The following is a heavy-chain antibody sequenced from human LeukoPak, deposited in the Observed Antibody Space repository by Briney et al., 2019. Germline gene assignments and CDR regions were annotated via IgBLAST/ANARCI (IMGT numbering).Heavy chain of an antibody. Sequence: PSETLSLTCTVSGGSISSYYWSWIRQPPGKGLEWIGYIYYSGSTNYNPSLKSRVTISVDTSKNQFSLKLSSVTAADTAVYYCARGIKAWGTRGSYFDYWGQGTLVTVSS. D-gene: IGHD3-16*01. V-gene: IGHV4-59*01. CDR1: GGSISSYY. CDR2: IYYSGST. J-gene: IGHJ4*02. CDR3: ARGIKAWGTRGSYFDY.